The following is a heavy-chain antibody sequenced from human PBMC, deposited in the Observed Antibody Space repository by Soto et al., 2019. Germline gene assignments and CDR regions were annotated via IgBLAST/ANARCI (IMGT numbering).Heavy chain of an antibody. CDR3: AKDRGGNVLMVYARKTDNYYYYGMDV. CDR2: ISGSGGST. Sequence: EVQLLESGGGLVQPGGSLRLSCAASGFTFSSYAMSWVRQAPGKGLEWVSAISGSGGSTYYADSVKGRFTISRDNSKNPLYLQMNSLRAEDTAVYYCAKDRGGNVLMVYARKTDNYYYYGMDVWGQGTTVTVSS. J-gene: IGHJ6*02. D-gene: IGHD2-8*01. CDR1: GFTFSSYA. V-gene: IGHV3-23*01.